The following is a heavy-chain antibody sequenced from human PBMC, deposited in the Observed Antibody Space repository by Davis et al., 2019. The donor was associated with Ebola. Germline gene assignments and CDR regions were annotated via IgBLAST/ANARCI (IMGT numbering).Heavy chain of an antibody. CDR1: GYTFTSYA. D-gene: IGHD5-18*01. J-gene: IGHJ4*02. CDR3: GRDWEGYSDGSDFDY. V-gene: IGHV7-4-1*02. CDR2: INTNTGNP. Sequence: ASVTVSCKASGYTFTSYAMNWVRQAPGQGLEGMGWINTNTGNPTCAQGFTGRSVFSLDTSVSTAYLQISSLKAEDTAVYYCGRDWEGYSDGSDFDYWGQGTLVTVSS.